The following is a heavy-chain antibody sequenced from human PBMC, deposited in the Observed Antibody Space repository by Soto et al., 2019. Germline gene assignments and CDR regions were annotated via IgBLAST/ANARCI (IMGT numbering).Heavy chain of an antibody. Sequence: GSLRLSCAASGFTFSSYAMSWVRQAPGKGLEWVSAISGSGGSTYYADSVKGRFTISRDNSKNTLYLQMNSLRAEDTAVYYCAKTKGYYYGSGSDYWGQGTLVTVSS. V-gene: IGHV3-23*01. D-gene: IGHD3-10*01. CDR2: ISGSGGST. CDR1: GFTFSSYA. J-gene: IGHJ4*02. CDR3: AKTKGYYYGSGSDY.